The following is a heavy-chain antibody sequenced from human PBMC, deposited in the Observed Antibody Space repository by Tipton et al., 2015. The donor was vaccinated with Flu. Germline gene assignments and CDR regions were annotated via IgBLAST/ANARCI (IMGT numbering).Heavy chain of an antibody. D-gene: IGHD5-24*01. CDR3: ARHVTQDGHYWFFDL. Sequence: TLSLTCSVSGASISGYYWSWIRQLPGKGLEWIAYGYNSGPTKYNPSLQSRVAISLDTSKNQFSLRMSSVTAADTAVYYCARHVTQDGHYWFFDLWGRGTLVTVSS. V-gene: IGHV4-59*08. J-gene: IGHJ2*01. CDR2: GYNSGPT. CDR1: GASISGYY.